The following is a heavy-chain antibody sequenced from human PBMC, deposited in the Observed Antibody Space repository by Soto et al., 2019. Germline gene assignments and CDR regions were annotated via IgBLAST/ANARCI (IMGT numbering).Heavy chain of an antibody. D-gene: IGHD1-26*01. J-gene: IGHJ2*01. Sequence: SETLSLTCTVSGGSISSYYWSWIRQPPGKGLEWIGSIYYSGSTYYNPSLKSRVTISVDTSKNQFSLKLSSVTAADTAVYYCARLGEGTSWYFDLWGRGTLVTVSS. CDR2: IYYSGST. V-gene: IGHV4-59*05. CDR3: ARLGEGTSWYFDL. CDR1: GGSISSYY.